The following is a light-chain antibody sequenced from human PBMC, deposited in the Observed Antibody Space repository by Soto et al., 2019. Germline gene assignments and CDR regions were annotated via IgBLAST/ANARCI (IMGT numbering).Light chain of an antibody. V-gene: IGLV2-14*01. Sequence: QSALTQPASQSGSPGQSITISCTGTSSDVGGYNYVSWYQQHPGKAPKVMIYEVSNRPSGVSNRFSGSKSGNTASLTISGLQTEDEADYYCSSYTNRNTLVFGTGTKVTVL. CDR3: SSYTNRNTLV. J-gene: IGLJ1*01. CDR1: SSDVGGYNY. CDR2: EVS.